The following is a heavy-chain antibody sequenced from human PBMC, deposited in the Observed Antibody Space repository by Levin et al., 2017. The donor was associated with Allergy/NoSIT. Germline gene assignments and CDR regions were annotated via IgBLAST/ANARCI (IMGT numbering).Heavy chain of an antibody. Sequence: PGGSLRLSCAASGFTFSDFWMHWVRQVPGKGPVWVSRVNGDGSRRGYADAVKGRVTISRDNAKNILYLEINSLSAEDTGIYYCAREDFDWLSFIDYWGQGILVTVSS. V-gene: IGHV3-74*01. J-gene: IGHJ4*02. CDR1: GFTFSDFW. D-gene: IGHD3-9*01. CDR2: VNGDGSRR. CDR3: AREDFDWLSFIDY.